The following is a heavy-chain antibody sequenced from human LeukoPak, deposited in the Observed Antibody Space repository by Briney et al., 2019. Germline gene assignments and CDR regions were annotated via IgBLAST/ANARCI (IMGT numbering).Heavy chain of an antibody. CDR1: GFTFSNYD. D-gene: IGHD5-24*01. CDR3: ARHGYNYGFDY. CDR2: IWYDGSNK. J-gene: IGHJ4*02. Sequence: GGSLRLSCAASGFTFSNYDVHWVRQAPGKGLEWVAVIWYDGSNKYYVDSVKGRFTISRDISRNTLYLQMNSLSAEDTAVYYCARHGYNYGFDYWGQGTLVTVSS. V-gene: IGHV3-33*01.